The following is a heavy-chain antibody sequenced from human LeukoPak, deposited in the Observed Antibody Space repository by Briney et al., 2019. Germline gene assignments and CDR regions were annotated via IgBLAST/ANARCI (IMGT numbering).Heavy chain of an antibody. CDR3: AWSSADYYYYGMDV. CDR2: IYYSGST. Sequence: SSETLSLTCTVSGGSISSYYWSWIRQPPGKGLEWIRYIYYSGSTNYNPSLKSRVTISVDTSKNQFSLKLSSVTAADTAVYYCAWSSADYYYYGMDVWGQGTTVTVSS. J-gene: IGHJ6*02. V-gene: IGHV4-59*08. CDR1: GGSISSYY. D-gene: IGHD1-26*01.